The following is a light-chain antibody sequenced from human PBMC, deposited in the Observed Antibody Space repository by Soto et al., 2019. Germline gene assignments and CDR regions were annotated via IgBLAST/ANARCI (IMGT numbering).Light chain of an antibody. Sequence: QSVLTQPPSASGSPGQSVTISCTGTSSDVGGYNYVSWYQQYPGRAPKLMIYEVTKRPSGVPGRFSGSKSGNTASLTVSGLQAEDEADYDCSSYAASNNFYFVFGGGTKLTVL. CDR1: SSDVGGYNY. V-gene: IGLV2-8*01. CDR3: SSYAASNNFYFV. J-gene: IGLJ3*02. CDR2: EVT.